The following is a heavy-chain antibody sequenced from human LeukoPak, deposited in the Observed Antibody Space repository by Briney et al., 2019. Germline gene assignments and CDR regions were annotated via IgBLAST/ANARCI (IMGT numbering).Heavy chain of an antibody. Sequence: SETLSLTCTVSGGSISSSSYYWGWIRQPPGKGLEWIGSIYYSGSTYYNPSLKSRVTISVDTSKNQFSLKLSSVTAADTAVYYCARDSYSSGWQDAFDIWGQGTMVTVSS. V-gene: IGHV4-39*07. CDR1: GGSISSSSYY. CDR2: IYYSGST. D-gene: IGHD6-19*01. J-gene: IGHJ3*02. CDR3: ARDSYSSGWQDAFDI.